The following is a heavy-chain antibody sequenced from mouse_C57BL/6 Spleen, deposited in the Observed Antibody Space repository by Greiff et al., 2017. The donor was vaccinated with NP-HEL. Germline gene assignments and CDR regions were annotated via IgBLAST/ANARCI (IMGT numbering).Heavy chain of an antibody. J-gene: IGHJ4*01. Sequence: QVQLQQSGAELVKPGASVKLSCKASGYTFTSYWMHWVKQRPGQGLEWIGMIHPNSGSTNYNEKFKSKATLTVDKSSSTAYMQLSSLTSEDSAVYYCAKFLYYAMDYWGQGTSVTVSS. CDR3: AKFLYYAMDY. CDR2: IHPNSGST. V-gene: IGHV1-64*01. CDR1: GYTFTSYW.